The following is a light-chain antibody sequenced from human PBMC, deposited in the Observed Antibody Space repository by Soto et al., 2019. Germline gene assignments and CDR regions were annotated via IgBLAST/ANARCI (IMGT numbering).Light chain of an antibody. J-gene: IGKJ4*01. CDR1: QSVGRN. Sequence: EIVMTQSPATLSVSPGERATLSCRASQSVGRNLAWYQQKPGQAPRLLIYGASTRATGIPARFSGSGSGTAFTLTISSLQSEDFAISSCQQYNHWPPLTFGGGTKVEIK. V-gene: IGKV3-15*01. CDR3: QQYNHWPPLT. CDR2: GAS.